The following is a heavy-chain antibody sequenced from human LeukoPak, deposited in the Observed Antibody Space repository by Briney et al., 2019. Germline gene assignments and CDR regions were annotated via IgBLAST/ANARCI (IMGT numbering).Heavy chain of an antibody. J-gene: IGHJ6*03. Sequence: GASVKVSCKASGYTFTSYGISWVRQAPGQGLEWMGWISAYNGNTNYAQKLQGRVTMTTDTSTSTAYMELRSLRSDDTAVYYCARRIPPTYYYDSSGYYSYYYYYYMDVWGKGTTVTVSS. V-gene: IGHV1-18*01. CDR3: ARRIPPTYYYDSSGYYSYYYYYYMDV. CDR2: ISAYNGNT. D-gene: IGHD3-22*01. CDR1: GYTFTSYG.